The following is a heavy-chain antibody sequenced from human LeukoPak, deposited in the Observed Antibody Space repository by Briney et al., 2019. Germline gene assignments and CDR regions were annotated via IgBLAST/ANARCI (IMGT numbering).Heavy chain of an antibody. CDR3: ALTGVAATEDDY. CDR2: ISSSSSYI. CDR1: GFAFTDYA. Sequence: GGSLRLSCAASGFAFTDYAISWVRQAPGKGLEWVSSISSSSSYIYYADSVKGRFTISRDNAKNSLYLQMNSLRAEDTAVYYCALTGVAATEDDYWGQGTLVTVSS. J-gene: IGHJ4*02. D-gene: IGHD2-15*01. V-gene: IGHV3-21*01.